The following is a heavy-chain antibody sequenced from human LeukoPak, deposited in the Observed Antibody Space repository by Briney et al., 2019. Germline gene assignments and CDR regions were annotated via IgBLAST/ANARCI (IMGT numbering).Heavy chain of an antibody. CDR1: GGSISFYY. CDR2: ISYSGST. CDR3: ARRGSSWDY. J-gene: IGHJ4*02. Sequence: SETLSLTCTVSGGSISFYYWSWIRQPPGKGLEWIGYISYSGSTNYNPSLKSRVTISVDTSKNQFSLKLSSVTAADTAVYYCARRGSSWDYWGQGTLVTVSS. D-gene: IGHD6-13*01. V-gene: IGHV4-59*12.